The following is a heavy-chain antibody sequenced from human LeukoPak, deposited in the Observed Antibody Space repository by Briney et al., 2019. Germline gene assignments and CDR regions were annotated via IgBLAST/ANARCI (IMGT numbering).Heavy chain of an antibody. V-gene: IGHV3-53*01. J-gene: IGHJ4*02. CDR3: ARTVDSSWYGYYFDY. Sequence: GGSLRLSCTASGFTFGDYAMSWVRQAPGKGLEWVSVIYSGGSTYYADSVKGRFTISRDNSKNTLYLQMNSLRAEDTAVYYCARTVDSSWYGYYFDYWGQGTLVTVSS. CDR1: GFTFGDYA. CDR2: IYSGGST. D-gene: IGHD6-13*01.